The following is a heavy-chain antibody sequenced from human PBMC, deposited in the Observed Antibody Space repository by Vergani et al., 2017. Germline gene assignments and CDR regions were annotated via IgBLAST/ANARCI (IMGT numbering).Heavy chain of an antibody. J-gene: IGHJ4*02. D-gene: IGHD6-13*01. V-gene: IGHV3-23*01. CDR1: GFTFSSYA. CDR2: ISGSGGST. Sequence: EVQLLESGGGLVQPGGSLRLSCAASGFTFSSYAMSWVRQAPGKGLEWVSAISGSGGSTYYADSVKGRFTISRDNSKNTLYLQMNSMRAEDTAVYYCARGRYSSSWFFDYWGQGTLVTVSS. CDR3: ARGRYSSSWFFDY.